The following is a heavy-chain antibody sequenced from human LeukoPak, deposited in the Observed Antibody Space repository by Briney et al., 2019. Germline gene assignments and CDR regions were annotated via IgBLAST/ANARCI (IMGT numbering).Heavy chain of an antibody. V-gene: IGHV3-74*01. CDR2: INSYESST. CDR3: ARDPVVLLWFGELLPPYMDV. Sequence: GGSLTLSCAASGFTFRIYCMHWLRHSPGKGRVGFSHINSYESSTIYADSEKRRFTLPRHNPKNTLYLQMNSLRAEDTAVHYCARDPVVLLWFGELLPPYMDVWGKGTTVTVYS. D-gene: IGHD3-10*01. J-gene: IGHJ6*03. CDR1: GFTFRIYC.